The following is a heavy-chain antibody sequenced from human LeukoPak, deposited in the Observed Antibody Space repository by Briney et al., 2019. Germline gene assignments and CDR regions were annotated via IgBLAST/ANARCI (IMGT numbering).Heavy chain of an antibody. CDR2: INHSGST. CDR1: GGSISSSSYY. V-gene: IGHV4-39*07. D-gene: IGHD6-13*01. J-gene: IGHJ4*02. Sequence: SETLSLTCTVSGGSISSSSYYWGWIRQPPGKGLEWIGEINHSGSTNYNPSLKSRVTISVDTSKNQFSLKLSSVTAADTAVYYCARDIPVSSSWYGLNFDYWGQGTLVTVSS. CDR3: ARDIPVSSSWYGLNFDY.